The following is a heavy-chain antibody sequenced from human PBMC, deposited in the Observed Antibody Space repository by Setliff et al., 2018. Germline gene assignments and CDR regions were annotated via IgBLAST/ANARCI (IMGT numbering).Heavy chain of an antibody. V-gene: IGHV3-7*01. CDR2: IKQDGSEK. CDR1: GFTFSSYW. Sequence: GGSLRLSCAASGFTFSSYWMSWVRQAPGKGLEWVANIKQDGSEKSSVDSVKGRFTISRDNAKNTLSLQMNTLKAEDTAVYYCTRDIVVFTDIDYYYSGMDVWGQGTAVTVSS. J-gene: IGHJ6*02. CDR3: TRDIVVFTDIDYYYSGMDV. D-gene: IGHD2-21*01.